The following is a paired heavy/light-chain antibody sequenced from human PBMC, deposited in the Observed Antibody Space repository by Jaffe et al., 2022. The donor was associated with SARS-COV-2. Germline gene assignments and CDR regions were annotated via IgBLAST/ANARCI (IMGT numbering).Heavy chain of an antibody. D-gene: IGHD3-22*01. CDR1: GFTFSNAW. V-gene: IGHV3-15*01. CDR3: TTYDSSGYYYEGAGGPDY. Sequence: EVQLVESGGGLVKPGGSLRLSCAASGFTFSNAWMSWVRQAPGKGLEWVGRIKSKTDGGTTDYAAPVKGRFTISRDDSKNTLYLQMNSLKTEDTAVYYCTTYDSSGYYYEGAGGPDYWGQGTLVTVSS. J-gene: IGHJ4*02. CDR2: IKSKTDGGTT.
Light chain of an antibody. V-gene: IGKV1-17*01. Sequence: DIQMTQSPSSLSASVGDRVTITCRASQGIRNDLGWYQQKPGKAPKRLIYAASSLQSGVPSRFSGSGSGTEFTLTISSLQPEDFATYYCLQHNSYPTFGQGTRLEIK. CDR1: QGIRND. J-gene: IGKJ5*01. CDR3: LQHNSYPT. CDR2: AAS.